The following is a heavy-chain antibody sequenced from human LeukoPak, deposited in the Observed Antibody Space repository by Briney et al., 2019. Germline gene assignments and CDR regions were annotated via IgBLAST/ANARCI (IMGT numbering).Heavy chain of an antibody. CDR3: VRDDRGIAVGSRDH. Sequence: QPGGSLRLSCAASGFSFSNHWMIWVRQAPGKGLEWVATINPDGTEKRYVDSVKGRFTIFRDNGKNSLYLQMSSLRAEDTAVYYCVRDDRGIAVGSRDHGAQGSLVTVSS. D-gene: IGHD6-19*01. J-gene: IGHJ4*02. CDR2: INPDGTEK. V-gene: IGHV3-7*03. CDR1: GFSFSNHW.